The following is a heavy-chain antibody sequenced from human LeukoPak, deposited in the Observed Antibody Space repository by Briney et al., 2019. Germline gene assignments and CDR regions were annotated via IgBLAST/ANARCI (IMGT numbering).Heavy chain of an antibody. CDR2: ISSSGSTI. D-gene: IGHD4-17*01. CDR1: GFTFSDYY. Sequence: GGSLRLSCAASGFTFSDYYMSWIRQAPGKGLEWVSYISSSGSTIYYADSVKGRFTTSRDNAKNSLYLQMNSLRAEDTAVYYCARDLAVTRIYYYYYMDVWGKGTTVTVSS. CDR3: ARDLAVTRIYYYYYMDV. J-gene: IGHJ6*03. V-gene: IGHV3-11*01.